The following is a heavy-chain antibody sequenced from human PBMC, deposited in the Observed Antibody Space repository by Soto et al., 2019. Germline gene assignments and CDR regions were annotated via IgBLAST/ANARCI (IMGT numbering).Heavy chain of an antibody. Sequence: KQSQTLSLTCAISGDSVSSNSAAWNWIRQSPSRGLEWLGRTYFRAKWYNDYAVSVKSQITINPDTSKNQFSLQLNSVTPEDTAVYYCARDLGGPRIPPTWCYFDYWGQGTLVTVSS. CDR1: GDSVSSNSAA. CDR3: ARDLGGPRIPPTWCYFDY. D-gene: IGHD3-16*01. V-gene: IGHV6-1*01. CDR2: TYFRAKWYN. J-gene: IGHJ4*02.